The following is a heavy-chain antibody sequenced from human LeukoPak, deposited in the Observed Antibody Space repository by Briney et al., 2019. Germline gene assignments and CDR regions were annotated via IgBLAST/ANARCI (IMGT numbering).Heavy chain of an antibody. CDR3: ARDRAHYDFWIGYYLGGVSHMDV. CDR2: IYYSGST. V-gene: IGHV4-59*11. Sequence: SETLSLTCTVSGGSISSHYWSWIRQPPGKGLEWIGYIYYSGSTNYNPSLKSRVTISVDTSKNQFSLKLSSVTAADTAVYYCARDRAHYDFWIGYYLGGVSHMDVWGKGTTVTVSS. D-gene: IGHD3-3*01. J-gene: IGHJ6*03. CDR1: GGSISSHY.